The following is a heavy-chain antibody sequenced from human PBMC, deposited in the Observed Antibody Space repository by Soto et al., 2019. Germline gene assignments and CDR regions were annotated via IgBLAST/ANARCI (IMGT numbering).Heavy chain of an antibody. Sequence: ASVKVSCKASGGTFSSYAISWVRQAPGQGLEWMGGIIPIFGTANYAQKFQGRVTITADESTSTAYMELSSLRSEDTAVYYCERGDSGGYWYWGQGTLVTGSS. V-gene: IGHV1-69*13. CDR2: IIPIFGTA. CDR3: ERGDSGGYWY. J-gene: IGHJ4*02. CDR1: GGTFSSYA. D-gene: IGHD3-22*01.